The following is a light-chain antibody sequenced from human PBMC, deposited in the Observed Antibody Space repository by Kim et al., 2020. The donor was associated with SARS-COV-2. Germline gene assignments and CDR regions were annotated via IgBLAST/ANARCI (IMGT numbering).Light chain of an antibody. CDR2: NTN. CDR1: TGPVTKNCY. J-gene: IGLJ3*02. Sequence: PGGTVTLTCASSTGPVTKNCYPNWFQHKPGQPPRALIYNTNNKHSWTPARFSGSLLGCKAALTLSDVQPEDEADYYCLLHYGSFGLFGGGTKLTVL. CDR3: LLHYGSFGL. V-gene: IGLV7-43*01.